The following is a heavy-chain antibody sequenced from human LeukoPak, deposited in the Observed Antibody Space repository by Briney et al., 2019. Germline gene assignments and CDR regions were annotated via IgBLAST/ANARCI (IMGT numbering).Heavy chain of an antibody. Sequence: GGSLRLSCAASEFTFSDYWMSWVRQAPGKGLEWVANIKQDGSEKYYVDSVKGRFTISRDNVKNSLYLQMNSLRAEDTAVYYCARVMAVAGIWYFDYWGQGTLVTVSS. CDR2: IKQDGSEK. CDR3: ARVMAVAGIWYFDY. J-gene: IGHJ4*02. CDR1: EFTFSDYW. D-gene: IGHD6-19*01. V-gene: IGHV3-7*03.